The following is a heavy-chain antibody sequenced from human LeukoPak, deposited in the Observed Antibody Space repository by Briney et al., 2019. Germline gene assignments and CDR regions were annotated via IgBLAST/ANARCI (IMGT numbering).Heavy chain of an antibody. V-gene: IGHV3-23*01. CDR2: IRGGGGSE. CDR1: GFTFSAYA. Sequence: GGSLRLSCTASGFTFSAYAMTWVRQAPGKGPEWVSAIRGGGGSEFYADSVKGRFTISRDNSKYTLFLQMNSLRAEDTAVYYCARDPNGDYIGAFDMWGPGTMVTVSS. J-gene: IGHJ3*02. D-gene: IGHD4-17*01. CDR3: ARDPNGDYIGAFDM.